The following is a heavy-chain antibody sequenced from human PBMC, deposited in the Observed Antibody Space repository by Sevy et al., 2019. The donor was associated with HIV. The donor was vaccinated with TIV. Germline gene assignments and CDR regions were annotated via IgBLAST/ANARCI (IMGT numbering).Heavy chain of an antibody. J-gene: IGHJ4*02. V-gene: IGHV3-53*01. CDR2: IYSGGST. CDR1: GFTVSSNY. CDR3: AGKGYDSSGYYKESYFHY. D-gene: IGHD3-22*01. Sequence: GGSLRLSCAASGFTVSSNYMSWVRQAPGKGLEWVSVIYSGGSTYYADSVKGRFTISRDNSKNTLYLQMNSLRAEDTAVYYCAGKGYDSSGYYKESYFHYWGQGTLVTVSS.